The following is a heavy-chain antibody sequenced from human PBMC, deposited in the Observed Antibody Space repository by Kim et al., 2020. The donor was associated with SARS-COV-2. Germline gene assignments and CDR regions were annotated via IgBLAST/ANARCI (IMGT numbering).Heavy chain of an antibody. CDR2: ISWNSGSI. CDR3: AKQSGSSGWYREGFNWFDP. CDR1: GFTFDDYA. Sequence: GGSLRLSCAASGFTFDDYAMHWVRQAPGKGLEWVSGISWNSGSIGYADSVKGRFTISRDNAKNSLYLQMNSLRAEDTALYYCAKQSGSSGWYREGFNWFDPWGQGTLVTVSS. V-gene: IGHV3-9*01. J-gene: IGHJ5*02. D-gene: IGHD6-19*01.